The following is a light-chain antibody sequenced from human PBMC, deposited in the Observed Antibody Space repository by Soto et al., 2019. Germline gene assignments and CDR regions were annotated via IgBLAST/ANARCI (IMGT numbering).Light chain of an antibody. CDR3: QQTSSTPQT. V-gene: IGKV1-5*03. Sequence: DIQMTQSPSTLSASVGDRVTITCRASQSISSWLAWYQQKPGKAPKLLIYKASTLKSGVPSRFSGSGSGTEFTLTISSLQPEDFATYYCQQTSSTPQTFGGGTKVDI. CDR2: KAS. J-gene: IGKJ4*01. CDR1: QSISSW.